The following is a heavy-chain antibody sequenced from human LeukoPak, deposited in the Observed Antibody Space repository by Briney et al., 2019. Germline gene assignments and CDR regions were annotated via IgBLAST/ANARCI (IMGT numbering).Heavy chain of an antibody. Sequence: GGSLRLSCAASGFTFSTYCMHWVRQAPGKGPMWVSRICPDGTVTNCADSVKARFIISRDNARNTVYLRMNSLRVEDTAVYYCVRDFRSADYWGQGTLVTVSS. CDR2: ICPDGTVT. CDR3: VRDFRSADY. V-gene: IGHV3-74*01. J-gene: IGHJ4*02. CDR1: GFTFSTYC.